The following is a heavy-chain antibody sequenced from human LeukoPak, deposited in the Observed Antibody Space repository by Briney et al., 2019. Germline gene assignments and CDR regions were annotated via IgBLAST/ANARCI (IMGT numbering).Heavy chain of an antibody. CDR3: ARHFDN. V-gene: IGHV4-39*01. CDR1: GVSIISSSYD. Sequence: SETLSLTCTVSGVSIISSSYDWGWIRQPPGKGLEWIGSVNYGGSTDYNPSLKSRVTISVDASKNQSSLKMRSVTAADTAVYYCARHFDNWGQGTLVTVSS. CDR2: VNYGGST. J-gene: IGHJ4*02.